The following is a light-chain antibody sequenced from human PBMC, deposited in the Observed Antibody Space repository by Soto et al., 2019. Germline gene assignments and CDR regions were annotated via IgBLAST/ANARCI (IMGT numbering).Light chain of an antibody. V-gene: IGLV1-40*01. J-gene: IGLJ1*01. CDR3: QSYDSSLSRYV. CDR1: SSNIGAGYD. Sequence: QTVVTQPPSVSGAPGQRVTISCTGSSSNIGAGYDVHWYQQLPGTAPKLLIYGNSNRPSGVPDRFSGSKSGTSASLAITGLQAEDEADYYCQSYDSSLSRYVFGTGTKLTAL. CDR2: GNS.